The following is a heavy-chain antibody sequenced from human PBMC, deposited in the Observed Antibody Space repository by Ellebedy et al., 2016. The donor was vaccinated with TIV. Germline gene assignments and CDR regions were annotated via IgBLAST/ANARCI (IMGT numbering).Heavy chain of an antibody. CDR3: ARAPYATAALPNWFDP. CDR1: GDTFNSYA. V-gene: IGHV1-69*13. J-gene: IGHJ5*02. Sequence: AASVKVSCKASGDTFNSYAISWVRQAPGQGLEWMGGIIPIFGTANYAQKFQGRVTITADASTSTAYMELSSLRSDDTAVYYCARAPYATAALPNWFDPWGQGTLVTVSS. CDR2: IIPIFGTA. D-gene: IGHD2-2*01.